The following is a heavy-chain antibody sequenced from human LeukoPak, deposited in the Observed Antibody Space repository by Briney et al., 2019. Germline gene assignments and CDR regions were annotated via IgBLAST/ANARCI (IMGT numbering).Heavy chain of an antibody. D-gene: IGHD6-13*01. CDR2: IIPIFGTT. Sequence: SVKVSCKASGVTFSNYVITWVRQAPGQGLEWMGGIIPIFGTTNYAQNLQGRVTITADKSTSTVYMELSSLRSEDTAVYYCARDEDGAAARNFDSWGQGILVTVSS. V-gene: IGHV1-69*06. CDR1: GVTFSNYV. CDR3: ARDEDGAAARNFDS. J-gene: IGHJ4*02.